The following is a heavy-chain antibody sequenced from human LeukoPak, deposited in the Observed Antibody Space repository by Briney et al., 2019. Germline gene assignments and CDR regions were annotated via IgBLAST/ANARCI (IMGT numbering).Heavy chain of an antibody. V-gene: IGHV3-49*04. CDR3: TSISGYSSGWYLYYYYGMDV. D-gene: IGHD6-19*01. Sequence: HPGRSLRLSCTASGFIFGDCAMSWVRQAPGKVLEGVGIIRSKAYSGTTEYAASVKGRFTISRDDSKSIAYLQMNSLKTEDTAVYYCTSISGYSSGWYLYYYYGMDVWGQGTTVTVSS. CDR2: IRSKAYSGTT. CDR1: GFIFGDCA. J-gene: IGHJ6*02.